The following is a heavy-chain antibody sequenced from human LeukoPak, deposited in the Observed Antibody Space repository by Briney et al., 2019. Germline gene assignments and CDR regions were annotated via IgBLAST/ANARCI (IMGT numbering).Heavy chain of an antibody. CDR1: GFTFSSYS. CDR3: AKAEGGFREVLEWFFGY. D-gene: IGHD3-3*01. Sequence: GGSLTLSCAASGFTFSSYSMNWVRQAPGKGLEGVSYISSSSSTIYYADSVKGRFTISRDNAKNSLYLQMNSLRAEDTAVYYCAKAEGGFREVLEWFFGYWGQGTLVTVSS. J-gene: IGHJ4*02. CDR2: ISSSSSTI. V-gene: IGHV3-48*01.